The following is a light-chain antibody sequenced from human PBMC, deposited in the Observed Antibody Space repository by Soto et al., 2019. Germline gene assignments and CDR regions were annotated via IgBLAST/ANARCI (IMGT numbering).Light chain of an antibody. CDR3: QQRSNWPPLT. J-gene: IGKJ4*01. CDR2: DAS. V-gene: IGKV3-11*01. CDR1: QSVSSY. Sequence: EIVLTQSPATLSLSPGERATLSCRASQSVSSYLAWYQQKPGQAPRLLIYDASNRATGIPARFSGSGSGTDFTLTISSLGPVDFAVYYCQQRSNWPPLTFGGGTKVEIK.